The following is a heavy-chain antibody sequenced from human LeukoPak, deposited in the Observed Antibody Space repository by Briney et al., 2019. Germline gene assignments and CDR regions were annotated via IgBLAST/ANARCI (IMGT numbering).Heavy chain of an antibody. D-gene: IGHD2-2*01. CDR1: GFTFSSYA. Sequence: GGSLRLSCAASGFTFSSYAMSRVRQAPGKGLEWVSAISGSGGSTYYADSVKGRFTISRDNSKNTLYLQMNSLRAEDTAVYYCAKGGGYCSSTSCPVGYWGQGTLVTVSS. V-gene: IGHV3-23*01. CDR2: ISGSGGST. CDR3: AKGGGYCSSTSCPVGY. J-gene: IGHJ4*02.